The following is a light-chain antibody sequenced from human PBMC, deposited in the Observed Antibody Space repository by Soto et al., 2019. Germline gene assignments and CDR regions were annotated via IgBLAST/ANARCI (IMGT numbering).Light chain of an antibody. CDR3: SSYTSSNTMP. J-gene: IGLJ2*01. Sequence: QSALTQPASVSGSPGQSITISCTGTSSDVGAYNYVSWYQQYPGKAPKLIISEVSNRPSGVSTRFSGSKSGNTASLTVSGHQDEDEADYYCSSYTSSNTMPFGGGTKLTVL. CDR1: SSDVGAYNY. V-gene: IGLV2-14*01. CDR2: EVS.